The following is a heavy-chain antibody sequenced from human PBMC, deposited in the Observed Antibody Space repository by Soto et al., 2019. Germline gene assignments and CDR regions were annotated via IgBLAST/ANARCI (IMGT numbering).Heavy chain of an antibody. V-gene: IGHV3-23*01. CDR2: ISGGGDTT. Sequence: EVQLLESGGGLVQPGGSLRLSCAASGFTFNNYAMTWVRQAPGKGLELVSAISGGGDTTSYADSVKGRFTVSRDGSKNTLYPQMSSLRAEATALYYCAKGRGGSGSLTPRVDFWGQGTLVTVSS. D-gene: IGHD3-10*01. CDR1: GFTFNNYA. J-gene: IGHJ4*02. CDR3: AKGRGGSGSLTPRVDF.